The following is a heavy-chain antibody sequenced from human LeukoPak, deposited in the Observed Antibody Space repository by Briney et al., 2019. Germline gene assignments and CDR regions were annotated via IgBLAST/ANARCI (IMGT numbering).Heavy chain of an antibody. CDR3: AKTGERDY. D-gene: IGHD7-27*01. V-gene: IGHV3-7*01. Sequence: GGSLRLSCAASGFTFNKSWMSWVRQAPGKGPEWVANIKEDGTQKYYVDSVRGRFTISRDNAENSLYLQMNSLRDEDTAVYYCAKTGERDYWGRGTLVTVST. J-gene: IGHJ4*02. CDR2: IKEDGTQK. CDR1: GFTFNKSW.